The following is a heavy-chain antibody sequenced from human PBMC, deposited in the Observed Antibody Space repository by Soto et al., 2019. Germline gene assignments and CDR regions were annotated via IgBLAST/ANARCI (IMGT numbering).Heavy chain of an antibody. CDR1: GLPFTEQY. Sequence: EVQLVESGGGLVQPGGSLRLSCAASGLPFTEQYMTWIRQAPGRGLEWVAKINPDGSNEYYVGPVKGRFTVSRDNTKNSLFLQMNGLRVEDTAVYYCARETWWRLDYWGQGNLVTVSS. D-gene: IGHD2-15*01. CDR2: INPDGSNE. V-gene: IGHV3-7*04. CDR3: ARETWWRLDY. J-gene: IGHJ4*02.